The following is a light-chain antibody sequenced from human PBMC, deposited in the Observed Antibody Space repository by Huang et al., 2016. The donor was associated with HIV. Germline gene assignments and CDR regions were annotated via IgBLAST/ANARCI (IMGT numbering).Light chain of an antibody. CDR3: QQYQSIPWT. CDR2: ATS. CDR1: QGIGNS. V-gene: IGKV1-NL1*01. J-gene: IGKJ1*01. Sequence: DIQMTQSPSSLSASVGDRVTITCRASQGIGNSLAWYQQKPEKPPRLLLYATSRLESGVPSRFSGSGSGTHYTLTITTLQPEDIASYYSQQYQSIPWTFGQGTKVEIK.